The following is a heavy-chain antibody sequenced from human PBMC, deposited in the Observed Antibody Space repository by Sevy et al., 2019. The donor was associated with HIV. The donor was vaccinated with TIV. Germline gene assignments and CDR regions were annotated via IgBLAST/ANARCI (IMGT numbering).Heavy chain of an antibody. J-gene: IGHJ4*02. D-gene: IGHD6-13*01. CDR2: IKQDGSVK. CDR1: GFTLNSYW. Sequence: GGSLRLSCVASGFTLNSYWMSWVRQAPGKGLEWVANIKQDGSVKYYVDSVKGRFTISRENARNLLYLQMNSLRVEDTALYYCVRAIAADGSFWGQGTLVTVSS. V-gene: IGHV3-7*01. CDR3: VRAIAADGSF.